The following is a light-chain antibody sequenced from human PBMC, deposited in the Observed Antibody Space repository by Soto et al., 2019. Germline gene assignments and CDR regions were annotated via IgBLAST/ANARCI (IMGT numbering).Light chain of an antibody. CDR3: SSYTVSSTLVV. CDR2: EVT. J-gene: IGLJ2*01. V-gene: IGLV2-14*01. CDR1: ISDIGGYNY. Sequence: QSVLTQPASVSGSPGQSITISCTGTISDIGGYNYVSWYQQHPGKAPKLMIYEVTNRPSGVSNRFSGSKSGNTASLTISGLQAEDEADYYCSSYTVSSTLVVFGGGTKVTVL.